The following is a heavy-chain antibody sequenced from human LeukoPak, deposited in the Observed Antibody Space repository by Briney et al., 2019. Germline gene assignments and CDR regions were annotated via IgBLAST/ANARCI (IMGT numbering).Heavy chain of an antibody. J-gene: IGHJ5*02. V-gene: IGHV1-18*01. CDR3: ARGGSAAALDP. CDR2: ISTYNGKT. Sequence: ASVKVSCKASGYSFSGSDISWVRQAPGQGREWMGWISTYNGKTNYAQKLQGRVTMTTDTSTSTAYMELRSLTSDDTAVYYCARGGSAAALDPWGQGTLVTVSS. CDR1: GYSFSGSD. D-gene: IGHD6-13*01.